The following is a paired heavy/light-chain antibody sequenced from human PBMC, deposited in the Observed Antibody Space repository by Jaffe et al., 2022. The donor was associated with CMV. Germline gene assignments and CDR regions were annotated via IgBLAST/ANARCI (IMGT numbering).Light chain of an antibody. CDR3: SSYAGSNNLV. CDR2: EVS. CDR1: SSDIGGSNH. J-gene: IGLJ2*01. Sequence: QSALTQPPSASGSPGQSVTISCTGTSSDIGGSNHVSWYQQHPGKAPKLMIYEVSKRPSGVPDRFSGSKSGNTASLTVSELQAEDEADYHCSSYAGSNNLVFGGGTKLTVL. V-gene: IGLV2-8*01.
Heavy chain of an antibody. J-gene: IGHJ4*02. CDR2: ITGSSAYI. CDR1: GFSFSDYS. Sequence: EVQLVESGGGLVKPGGSLRLSCTASGFSFSDYSMSWVRQAPGKVLEWVSSITGSSAYIYYADSLKDRFTVSRDNAKNLLYLQMNSLRDDDTAVYYCARDASGWSRDYWGQGTPVTVSS. D-gene: IGHD6-19*01. CDR3: ARDASGWSRDY. V-gene: IGHV3-21*04.